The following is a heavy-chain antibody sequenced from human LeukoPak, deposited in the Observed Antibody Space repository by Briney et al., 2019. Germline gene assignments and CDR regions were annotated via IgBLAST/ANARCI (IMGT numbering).Heavy chain of an antibody. CDR3: ARDLEWEPLGNFDY. J-gene: IGHJ4*02. CDR1: GYTFTGYY. CDR2: INPHSGGT. V-gene: IGHV1-2*02. Sequence: ASVKVSCKASGYTFTGYYIHWVRQAPGQGLEWMGWINPHSGGTNYAQKFQGGVTMTGDTSITTAYMELSSLRSDDTAVYYCARDLEWEPLGNFDYWGQGTLVTVSS. D-gene: IGHD1-26*01.